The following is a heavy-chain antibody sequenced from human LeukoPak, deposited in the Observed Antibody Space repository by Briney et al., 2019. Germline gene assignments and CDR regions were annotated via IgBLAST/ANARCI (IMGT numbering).Heavy chain of an antibody. J-gene: IGHJ4*02. D-gene: IGHD3-22*01. Sequence: GGSLRLSCAASGITLSRYSMHWVRQAPGKGLEWVSFIRFDGKNQYYGDFVKGRFTISRDNAKNILYLQMNSLRPDDTAVYYCAKDLSYDGNDWDYWGQGTLVTVSS. CDR3: AKDLSYDGNDWDY. CDR1: GITLSRYS. CDR2: IRFDGKNQ. V-gene: IGHV3-30*02.